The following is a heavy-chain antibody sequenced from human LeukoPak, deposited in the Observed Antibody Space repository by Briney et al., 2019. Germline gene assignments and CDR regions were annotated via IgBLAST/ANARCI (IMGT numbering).Heavy chain of an antibody. J-gene: IGHJ4*02. CDR1: GYTFTSYY. CDR2: INPSGGRT. CDR3: ARDPHPTYFYDSSGYTDH. Sequence: ASVKVSCKASGYTFTSYYMHWVRQAPGQGLEWMGIINPSGGRTSYAQKFQGRVTMTRDTSTSTVYMELSSLRSEDTAVYYCARDPHPTYFYDSSGYTDHWGQGTLVTVSS. D-gene: IGHD3-22*01. V-gene: IGHV1-46*01.